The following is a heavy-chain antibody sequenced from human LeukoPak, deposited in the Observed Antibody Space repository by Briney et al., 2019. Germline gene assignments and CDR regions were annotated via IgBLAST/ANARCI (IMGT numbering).Heavy chain of an antibody. J-gene: IGHJ4*02. CDR2: IYYSGST. Sequence: PSETLSLTCTVSGGSISSYYWSWIRQPPGKGLEWIGYIYYSGSTNYNPSLKSRVTISVDTSKNQFSLKLSSVTAADTAVYYCARTIAVAGTGGYYFDYWGQGTLVTVSS. D-gene: IGHD6-19*01. V-gene: IGHV4-59*01. CDR1: GGSISSYY. CDR3: ARTIAVAGTGGYYFDY.